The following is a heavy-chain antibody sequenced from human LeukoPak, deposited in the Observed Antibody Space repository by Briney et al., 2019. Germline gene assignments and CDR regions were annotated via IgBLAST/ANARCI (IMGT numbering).Heavy chain of an antibody. V-gene: IGHV4-59*01. Sequence: SETLSLTCTVSGGSISSYYWSWIRQPPGKGLEWIGYIYYSGSTNYNPSLKSRVTISVDTSKNQFSLKLSSVTAADTAVYYCARAKPSGRFDYWGQGTLVTVSS. CDR3: ARAKPSGRFDY. J-gene: IGHJ4*02. CDR1: GGSISSYY. D-gene: IGHD6-19*01. CDR2: IYYSGST.